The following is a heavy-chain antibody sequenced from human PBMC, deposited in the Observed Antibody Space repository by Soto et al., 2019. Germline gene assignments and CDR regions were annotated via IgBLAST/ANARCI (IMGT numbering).Heavy chain of an antibody. D-gene: IGHD5-12*01. CDR3: AKDTPIVTTILGYFDY. CDR2: INSDGSST. CDR1: GFTFSSYW. V-gene: IGHV3-74*01. Sequence: GGSLRLSCAASGFTFSSYWMHWVRQAPGKGLVWVSRINSDGSSTSYADSVKGRFTISRDNSRNTLYLQMSSLRAEDTAVYYCAKDTPIVTTILGYFDYWGREPWSPLL. J-gene: IGHJ4*02.